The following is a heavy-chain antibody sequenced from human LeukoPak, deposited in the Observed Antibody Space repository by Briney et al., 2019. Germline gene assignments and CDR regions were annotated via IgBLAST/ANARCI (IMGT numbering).Heavy chain of an antibody. CDR1: GYTFTSYG. Sequence: GASVKVSCKASGYTFTSYGINWVRQAPGQGLEWMGWISAYNGNTNYAQNLQGRVTMTTDTSTSTAYMDLRSLRSDDTAVYYCARDRYGVRSGSCDYWGQGTLVTVSS. J-gene: IGHJ4*02. V-gene: IGHV1-18*01. D-gene: IGHD1-26*01. CDR3: ARDRYGVRSGSCDY. CDR2: ISAYNGNT.